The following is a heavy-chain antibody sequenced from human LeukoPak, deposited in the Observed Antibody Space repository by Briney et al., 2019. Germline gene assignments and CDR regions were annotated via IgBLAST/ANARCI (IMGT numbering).Heavy chain of an antibody. J-gene: IGHJ4*02. D-gene: IGHD6-6*01. CDR3: ARGDRRSIAARHTGQDY. CDR1: GYTFTSYG. CDR2: ISAYNGNT. Sequence: ASVKVSCKASGYTFTSYGIIWVRQAPGQGLEWMGWISAYNGNTNYAQKLQGRVTMTTDTSTSTAYMELRSLRSDDTAVYYCARGDRRSIAARHTGQDYWGQGTLVAVSS. V-gene: IGHV1-18*01.